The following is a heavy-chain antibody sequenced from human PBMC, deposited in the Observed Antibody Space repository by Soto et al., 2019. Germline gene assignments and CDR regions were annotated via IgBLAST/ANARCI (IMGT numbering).Heavy chain of an antibody. CDR2: ISWNSGSV. J-gene: IGHJ4*02. Sequence: EVQLVESGGGLVQPGRSLRLSCAASGFTFDDYAMHWVRQAPVKGLEWVSGISWNSGSVGYADSVKGRFTISRDNAKNSLYLQMNSLRAEDTAFYYCAKDLTNYDSSGHYFDFWGQGTLVTVSS. D-gene: IGHD3-22*01. V-gene: IGHV3-9*01. CDR3: AKDLTNYDSSGHYFDF. CDR1: GFTFDDYA.